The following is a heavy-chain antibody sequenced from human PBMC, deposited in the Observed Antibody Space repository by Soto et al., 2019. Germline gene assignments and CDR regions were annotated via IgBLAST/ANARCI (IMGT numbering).Heavy chain of an antibody. V-gene: IGHV4-30-4*01. Sequence: PSETLSLTCAVSGGSISSGGAYYWSWICQSPGKGLEWIAYIHYSGSTYYNSSLKSRVTMSVDTAKNQFSLKVSSVTAADTAVYYCARSPKGLGNFDYWGQGTLVTVSS. CDR1: GGSISSGGAYY. J-gene: IGHJ4*02. D-gene: IGHD3-10*01. CDR3: ARSPKGLGNFDY. CDR2: IHYSGST.